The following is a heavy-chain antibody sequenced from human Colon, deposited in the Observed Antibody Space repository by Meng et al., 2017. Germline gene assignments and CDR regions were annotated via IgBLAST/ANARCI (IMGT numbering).Heavy chain of an antibody. CDR1: GGSITSNY. V-gene: IGHV4-59*12. D-gene: IGHD5-12*01. J-gene: IGHJ5*02. Sequence: QGQLQASGPGLVKPSETLSLTCTVSGGSITSNYWSWIRQPPGKGLEWIGNIYFSGSTNSNPSLKSRVTISVDTSRNQFSLNLRSVTAADTAVYYCAREGGYDLNWFDPWGQGTMVTASS. CDR3: AREGGYDLNWFDP. CDR2: IYFSGST.